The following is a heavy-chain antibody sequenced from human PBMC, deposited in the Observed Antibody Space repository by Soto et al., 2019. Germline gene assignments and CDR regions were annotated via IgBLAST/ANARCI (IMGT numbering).Heavy chain of an antibody. CDR2: IDDSGST. J-gene: IGHJ6*02. V-gene: IGHV4-39*01. D-gene: IGHD3-10*01. CDR3: ATHPSITMIRGVIITSLMDV. Sequence: SETLSLTCTVSGGSITNNAYYWTWIRQPPGKGLEWIGTIDDSGSTYYNSALKSRVTISVETSTNQFSLKLRSVTPADTAVYLCATHPSITMIRGVIITSLMDVWGQGTTVTVSS. CDR1: GGSITNNAYY.